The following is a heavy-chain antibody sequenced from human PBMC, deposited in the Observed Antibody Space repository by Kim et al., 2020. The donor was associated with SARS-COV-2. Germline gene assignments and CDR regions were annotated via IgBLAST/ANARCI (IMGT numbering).Heavy chain of an antibody. CDR2: IYSSGDT. J-gene: IGHJ4*02. V-gene: IGHV4-59*01. CDR1: GGSIISYY. D-gene: IGHD3-10*01. CDR3: ARVKTGDSGTYFYFDS. Sequence: SETLSLTCTVSGGSIISYYWSWIRQPPGKGLEWIGYIYSSGDTAYNPSFKSRGTMSVDTSKNQFSLRLTSVTAADTAVYFFARVKTGDSGTYFYFDSWGQGTLVPVSS.